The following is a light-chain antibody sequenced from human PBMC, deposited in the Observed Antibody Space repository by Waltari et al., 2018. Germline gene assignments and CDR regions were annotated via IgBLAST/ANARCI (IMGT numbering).Light chain of an antibody. CDR2: DAS. CDR3: QQSYRTPPT. Sequence: DIQMTQSPSSLSASVGDRVTITCRASQKITTSLNWYQQKLGKAPNLMIYDASSVQSGVPAMFRGSGSETDFNLTISSLQPEDFAIYYCQQSYRTPPTFGGGTRVEI. CDR1: QKITTS. J-gene: IGKJ4*01. V-gene: IGKV1-39*01.